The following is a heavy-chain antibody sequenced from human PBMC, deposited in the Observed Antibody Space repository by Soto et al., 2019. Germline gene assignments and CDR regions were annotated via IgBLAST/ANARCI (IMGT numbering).Heavy chain of an antibody. Sequence: QLQLQESGPGLVKPSETLSLTCTVSGGSISSSSYYWGWIRQPPGKGLEWIGSIYYSGSTYYHPSLKSRVTISVDTSKNQFSLKLSSVTAADTAVYYCASMDFWSGYYPFDPWGQGTLVTVSS. D-gene: IGHD3-3*01. J-gene: IGHJ5*02. V-gene: IGHV4-39*01. CDR3: ASMDFWSGYYPFDP. CDR1: GGSISSSSYY. CDR2: IYYSGST.